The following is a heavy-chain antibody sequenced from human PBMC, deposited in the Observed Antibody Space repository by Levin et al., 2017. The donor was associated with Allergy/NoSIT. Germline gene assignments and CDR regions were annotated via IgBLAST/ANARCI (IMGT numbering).Heavy chain of an antibody. Sequence: PGGSLRLSCAASGFTFSSYSMNWVRQAPGKGLEWVSSISSSSSYIYYADSVKGRFTISRDNAKNSLYLQMNSLRAEDTAVYYCASSGFGYYYYYGMDVWGQGTTVTVSS. D-gene: IGHD3-10*01. CDR1: GFTFSSYS. CDR2: ISSSSSYI. J-gene: IGHJ6*02. CDR3: ASSGFGYYYYYGMDV. V-gene: IGHV3-21*01.